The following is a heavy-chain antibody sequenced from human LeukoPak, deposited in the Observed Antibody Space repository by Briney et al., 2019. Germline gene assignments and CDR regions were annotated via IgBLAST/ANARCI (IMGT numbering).Heavy chain of an antibody. V-gene: IGHV4-39*01. CDR2: IYYSGST. CDR1: GGSISSSSYY. J-gene: IGHJ3*02. CDR3: ASWDYYGSGSYSHAFDI. Sequence: PSETLSLTCTVSGGSISSSSYYWGWIRQPPGKGLEWIGSIYYSGSTYYNPSLKSRVTISVDTSKNQFSLKLSSVTAADTAVYYCASWDYYGSGSYSHAFDIWGQGTMVTVSS. D-gene: IGHD3-10*01.